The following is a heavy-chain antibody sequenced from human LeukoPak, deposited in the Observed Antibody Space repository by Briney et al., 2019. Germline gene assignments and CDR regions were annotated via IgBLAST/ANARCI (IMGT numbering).Heavy chain of an antibody. D-gene: IGHD4/OR15-4a*01. CDR1: GFTFSSYG. Sequence: GRSLRLSCAVSGFTFSSYGMHWVRQAPGKGLEWVAVISYDGSNKYYADSVKGRFTISRDNSKNTVYLQMNSLRAEDTAVYYCAKELFGAYSDYWGLGTLVTVSS. CDR2: ISYDGSNK. J-gene: IGHJ4*02. V-gene: IGHV3-30*18. CDR3: AKELFGAYSDY.